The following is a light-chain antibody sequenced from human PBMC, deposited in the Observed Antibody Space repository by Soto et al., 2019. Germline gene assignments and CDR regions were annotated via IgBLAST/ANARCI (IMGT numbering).Light chain of an antibody. CDR2: YAS. J-gene: IGKJ5*01. CDR1: QSVRNN. CDR3: QQYNNWPPIT. Sequence: EIMMTQSPATLSVSPVERATLSCRASQSVRNNLAWYQQKPGQAPRLLIYYASTRATGIPARFSGSGSGTEFTLTISSLQSEDFALYYCQQYNNWPPITFGQGTRLEIK. V-gene: IGKV3-15*01.